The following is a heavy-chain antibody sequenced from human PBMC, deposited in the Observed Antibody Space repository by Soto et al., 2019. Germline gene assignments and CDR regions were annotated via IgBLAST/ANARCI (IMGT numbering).Heavy chain of an antibody. Sequence: QVQLVESGGGVVQPGRSMRLSCAASGFTFSSYGMHWVRQAPGKGLEWVAVIWYDGSNKYYADSVKGRFTISKDNSKNTLYLQRNSLRAEDTAVYYCASGAYGDYESNYYGMNVCGQGTTVTVSS. CDR1: GFTFSSYG. CDR3: ASGAYGDYESNYYGMNV. CDR2: IWYDGSNK. J-gene: IGHJ6*02. V-gene: IGHV3-33*01. D-gene: IGHD4-17*01.